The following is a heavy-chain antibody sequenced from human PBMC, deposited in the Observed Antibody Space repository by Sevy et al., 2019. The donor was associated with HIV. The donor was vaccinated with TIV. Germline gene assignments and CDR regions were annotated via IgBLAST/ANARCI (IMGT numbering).Heavy chain of an antibody. CDR2: MKEDGSEK. Sequence: GGSLRLSCAASGFSFSSYWMSWVRQAPGKGLEWVATMKEDGSEKYYVDSVEGRFTISRDNAKNSLYLQMNSLRAEDTAGYFCVREGLGGYSYSLDCWGQGALVTVSS. J-gene: IGHJ4*02. CDR3: VREGLGGYSYSLDC. D-gene: IGHD5-18*01. CDR1: GFSFSSYW. V-gene: IGHV3-7*01.